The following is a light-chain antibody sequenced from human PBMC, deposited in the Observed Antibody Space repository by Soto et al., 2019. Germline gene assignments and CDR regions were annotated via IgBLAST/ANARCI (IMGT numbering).Light chain of an antibody. CDR2: EVN. J-gene: IGLJ2*01. V-gene: IGLV2-14*01. CDR1: SSDVGNYNY. CDR3: KSYTSSSTVV. Sequence: QSALTQPASVSGFPGQSITISCTGTSSDVGNYNYVSWYQQHPGKAPRLMIYEVNNRPTGVSGRFSGSKSGNTASLTISGLQYEDEADYYCKSYTSSSTVVFGGGTKVTVL.